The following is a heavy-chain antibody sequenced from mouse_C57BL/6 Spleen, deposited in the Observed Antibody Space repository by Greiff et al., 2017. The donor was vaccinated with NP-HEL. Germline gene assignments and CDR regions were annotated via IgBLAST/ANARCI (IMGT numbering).Heavy chain of an antibody. CDR3: ARYGNYVYYAMHY. Sequence: EVKLVESGPGLVKPSQSLSLTCSVTGYSITSGYYWNWIRQFPGNKLEWMGYISYDGSNNYNPSLKNRISITRDTSKNQFFLKLNSVTTEDTATYYCARYGNYVYYAMHYWGQGTSVTVSS. J-gene: IGHJ4*01. D-gene: IGHD2-1*01. CDR2: ISYDGSN. V-gene: IGHV3-6*01. CDR1: GYSITSGYY.